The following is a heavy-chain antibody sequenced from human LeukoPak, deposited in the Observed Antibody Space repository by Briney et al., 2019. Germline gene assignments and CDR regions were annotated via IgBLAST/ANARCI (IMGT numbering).Heavy chain of an antibody. D-gene: IGHD3-22*01. CDR3: AKDRPEYYYDSSGYYH. J-gene: IGHJ5*02. CDR2: IRYDGSNK. Sequence: PGGSLRLSCAASGFTFSSYGMHWVRQAPGKGLEWVAFIRYDGSNKYYADSVKGRFTISRDNSKNTLYLQMNSLRAEDTAVYYCAKDRPEYYYDSSGYYHWGQGTLVTVSS. V-gene: IGHV3-30*02. CDR1: GFTFSSYG.